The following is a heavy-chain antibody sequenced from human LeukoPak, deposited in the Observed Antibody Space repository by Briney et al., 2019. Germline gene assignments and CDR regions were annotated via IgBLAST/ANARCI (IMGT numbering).Heavy chain of an antibody. CDR1: VTFSNAW. CDR3: AKDYEEVDTAMAVFDY. Sequence: PGGSLRLSCAASVTFSNAWMNWVRQAPGKGLEWVGHFKIKADGGTTDYAAPVKDRFTISRDDSQNTLYLQMNSLRAEDTAVYYCAKDYEEVDTAMAVFDYWGQGTLVTVSS. D-gene: IGHD5-18*01. J-gene: IGHJ4*02. V-gene: IGHV3-15*01. CDR2: FKIKADGGTT.